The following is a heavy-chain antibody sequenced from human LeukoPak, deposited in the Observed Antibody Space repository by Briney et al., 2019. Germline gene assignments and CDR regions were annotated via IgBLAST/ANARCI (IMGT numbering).Heavy chain of an antibody. Sequence: PSETLSLTCTVSGGSMNSYYWGWIRQPAGKGLEWIGRIYSSGATNYNPSLKSRVTMSLDTSKNQFSLKLSSVTAADTAVYYCAKVGFWSGYYALYYFDYWGQGALVTVSS. V-gene: IGHV4-4*07. CDR2: IYSSGAT. CDR1: GGSMNSYY. CDR3: AKVGFWSGYYALYYFDY. J-gene: IGHJ4*02. D-gene: IGHD3-3*01.